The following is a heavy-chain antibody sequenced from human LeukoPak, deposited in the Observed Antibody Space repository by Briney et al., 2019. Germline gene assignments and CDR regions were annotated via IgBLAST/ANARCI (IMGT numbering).Heavy chain of an antibody. CDR3: AREAAAGTFYFDY. D-gene: IGHD6-13*01. Sequence: PSETLCLTCIVSGDSISNYYWSWIRQPAGKGLEWIGRIYTSGSTDYNPSLKSRVTMSVDTSKNQFSLKLSSVTAADTAVYYCAREAAAGTFYFDYWGQGTLVTVSS. CDR1: GDSISNYY. V-gene: IGHV4-4*07. J-gene: IGHJ4*02. CDR2: IYTSGST.